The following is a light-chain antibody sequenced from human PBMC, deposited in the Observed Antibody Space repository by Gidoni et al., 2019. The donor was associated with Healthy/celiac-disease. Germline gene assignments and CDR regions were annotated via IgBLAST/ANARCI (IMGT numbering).Light chain of an antibody. CDR2: AAS. J-gene: IGKJ2*03. CDR1: QSISSY. Sequence: DIQMTQSPYSLSASVGDRVTITCRASQSISSYLNWYQQKPGKAPKLLIYAASSLQSGVPSRFSGSGSGTDFTLTISSLQPEDFATYYCQQSYSTPNSFXQXTKLXIK. V-gene: IGKV1-39*01. CDR3: QQSYSTPNS.